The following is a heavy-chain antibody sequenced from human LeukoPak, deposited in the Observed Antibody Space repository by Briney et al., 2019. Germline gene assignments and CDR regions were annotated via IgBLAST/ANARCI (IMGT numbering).Heavy chain of an antibody. D-gene: IGHD3-9*01. J-gene: IGHJ4*02. CDR3: ARTLTGGRGGYFDY. CDR2: IIPNSGGT. Sequence: VASVKVSCKASGSTFTGYYIHWVRQAPGQGLEWMGWIIPNSGGTNYAQRFQGRVTMTRDTSISTAYMELTSLRSDDTALYYCARTLTGGRGGYFDYWGQGTLVTVSS. V-gene: IGHV1-2*02. CDR1: GSTFTGYY.